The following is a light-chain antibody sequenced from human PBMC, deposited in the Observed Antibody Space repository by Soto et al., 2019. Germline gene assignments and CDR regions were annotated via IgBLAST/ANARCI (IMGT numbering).Light chain of an antibody. J-gene: IGKJ2*01. CDR2: GAS. Sequence: EIVLTQSPGTLSLSPGERATLSCSASQSVSSSYLAWYQQKPGQAPRLLIYGASSRATGIPDRFSGSGSGTDFTLTISRLEPEDFAVYYFQQYGSSPYTFGQGTKLEIK. V-gene: IGKV3-20*01. CDR1: QSVSSSY. CDR3: QQYGSSPYT.